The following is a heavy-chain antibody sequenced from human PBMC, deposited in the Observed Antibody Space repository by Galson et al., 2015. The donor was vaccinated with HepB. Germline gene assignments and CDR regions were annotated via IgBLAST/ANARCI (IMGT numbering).Heavy chain of an antibody. V-gene: IGHV3-53*01. D-gene: IGHD6-19*01. CDR2: IYANSNT. CDR3: AKGGDIVVAGTLAY. CDR1: GFTVSNSY. Sequence: SLRLSCAVSGFTVSNSYMSWVRQTPGRGLEWVSLIYANSNTYYADSVKGRFTFSRDNSRNTLYLQMNSLRVEDTALYYCAKGGDIVVAGTLAYWGQGALVTVSS. J-gene: IGHJ4*02.